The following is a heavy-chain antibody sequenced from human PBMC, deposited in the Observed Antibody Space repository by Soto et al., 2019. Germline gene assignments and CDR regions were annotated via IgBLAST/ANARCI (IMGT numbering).Heavy chain of an antibody. Sequence: QVQLVQSGAEVRKPGASVNISCRASGFSFRDNLINWVRQAPGQGLEWMGWINPDNGNTSYSETFQGRVTISRHSSASIAYVEVSDLTSEDTAVYYCARDMLSVGPRANDAFDVWGQGTMVTVSS. CDR2: INPDNGNT. CDR1: GFSFRDNL. J-gene: IGHJ3*01. D-gene: IGHD2-8*01. V-gene: IGHV1-3*01. CDR3: ARDMLSVGPRANDAFDV.